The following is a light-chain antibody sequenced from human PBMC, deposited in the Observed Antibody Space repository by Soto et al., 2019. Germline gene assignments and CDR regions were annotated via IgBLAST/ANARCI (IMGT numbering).Light chain of an antibody. J-gene: IGKJ2*01. V-gene: IGKV1-33*01. Sequence: DTQMTQSPSSLSASVGDRVTITCQASQDIRNYLNWYQQKPGEVPKLLIYDASNLGAGVPFRFSGSGSGTDLSLTISSLRPEDIATYYCQQYDNLPLTFGRGTKLEIK. CDR1: QDIRNY. CDR3: QQYDNLPLT. CDR2: DAS.